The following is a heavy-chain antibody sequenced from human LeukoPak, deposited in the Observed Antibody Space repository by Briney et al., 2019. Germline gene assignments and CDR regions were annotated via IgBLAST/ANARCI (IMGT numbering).Heavy chain of an antibody. CDR3: AKDRISTVTTLTLSYNWFDP. J-gene: IGHJ5*02. V-gene: IGHV3-30*02. CDR1: GFTFLSYG. CDR2: IRYDGSNK. Sequence: GGSLRLSCAASGFTFLSYGMHWVRQAPGKGLEWVAFIRYDGSNKYYADSVKGRFTISRDNSKNTLYLQMNSLRAEDTAVYYCAKDRISTVTTLTLSYNWFDPWGQGTLVTVSS. D-gene: IGHD4-17*01.